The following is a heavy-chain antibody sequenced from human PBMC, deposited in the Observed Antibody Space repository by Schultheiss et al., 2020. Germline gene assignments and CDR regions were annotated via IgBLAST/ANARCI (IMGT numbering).Heavy chain of an antibody. CDR1: GGSISSSSYY. Sequence: SETLSLTCTVSGGSISSSSYYWSWIRQPPGKGLEWIGYIYYSGSTYYNPSLKSRVTISVDTSKNQFSLKLSSVTAADTAVYYCARHGGKGRLRFDPWGQGTLVTVSS. V-gene: IGHV4-39*01. CDR2: IYYSGST. CDR3: ARHGGKGRLRFDP. D-gene: IGHD2-15*01. J-gene: IGHJ5*02.